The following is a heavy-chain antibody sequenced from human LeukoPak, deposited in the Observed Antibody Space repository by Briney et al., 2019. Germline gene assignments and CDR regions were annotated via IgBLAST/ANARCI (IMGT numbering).Heavy chain of an antibody. CDR2: MNPNGGNT. J-gene: IGHJ4*02. D-gene: IGHD6-13*01. V-gene: IGHV1-8*01. CDR1: GYTFTSYD. Sequence: ASVKVSCKASGYTFTSYDINWVRQATGQGLEWIGWMNPNGGNTGYAQKFQGRVTMTRNTSISTAYMELSSLRSEDTAVYYCARGLSSSRRFDYWGQGTLVTVSS. CDR3: ARGLSSSRRFDY.